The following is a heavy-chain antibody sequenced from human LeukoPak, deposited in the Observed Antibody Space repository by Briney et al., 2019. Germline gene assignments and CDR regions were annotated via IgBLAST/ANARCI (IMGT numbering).Heavy chain of an antibody. CDR1: GFSFSSYA. D-gene: IGHD3-16*01. CDR2: ISGSGSNT. CDR3: AKGIRVGGFYLYGMDV. Sequence: GGSLRLSCAASGFSFSSYAMTWVRQAPGKGLEWVSSISGSGSNTYYADSVKGRFTISRDNSKNTLYVQMNSLRAEDTALYYCAKGIRVGGFYLYGMDVWGQGTTVTVSS. V-gene: IGHV3-23*01. J-gene: IGHJ6*02.